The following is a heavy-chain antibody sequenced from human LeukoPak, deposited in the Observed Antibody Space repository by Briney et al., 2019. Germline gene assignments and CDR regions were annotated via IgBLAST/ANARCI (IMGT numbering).Heavy chain of an antibody. J-gene: IGHJ4*02. CDR1: GYTFTGYY. CDR3: ARDRAAYYYGSGSSYNRAFHY. Sequence: ASVKVSCKASGYTFTGYYMHWVQQAPGQGLEWMGWINPKSGGTNYTQKFQGRVTMTRDTSISTAYMELSRLRSDDTAVYYCARDRAAYYYGSGSSYNRAFHYWGQGTLVTVSS. D-gene: IGHD3-10*01. V-gene: IGHV1-2*02. CDR2: INPKSGGT.